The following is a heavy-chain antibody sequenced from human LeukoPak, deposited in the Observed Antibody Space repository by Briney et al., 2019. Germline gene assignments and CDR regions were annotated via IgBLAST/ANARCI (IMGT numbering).Heavy chain of an antibody. J-gene: IGHJ5*02. D-gene: IGHD2-15*01. CDR1: VFTFSSYN. CDR3: ARGGYCSGGTCYGAGWFDP. V-gene: IGHV3-48*01. Sequence: PGGSLRFSCVASVFTFSSYNMNWVRQAPGKGLEWISYISSRGSTIYYADSVKGRFTISRDNAKNSLYLQMNSLRADDTAVYYCARGGYCSGGTCYGAGWFDPWGQGTLVTVSS. CDR2: ISSRGSTI.